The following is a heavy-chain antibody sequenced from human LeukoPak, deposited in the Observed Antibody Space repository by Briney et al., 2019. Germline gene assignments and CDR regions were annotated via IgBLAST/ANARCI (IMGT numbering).Heavy chain of an antibody. J-gene: IGHJ4*02. D-gene: IGHD6-19*01. Sequence: GGTLRLSCAASGFTFSSYGMSWVRQAPGKGLEWVSAISGSGGSTYYADSVKGRFTISRDNSKNTLYLQMNSLRAEDTAVYYCAKYGIAVAGGFDYWGQGTLVTVSS. CDR2: ISGSGGST. V-gene: IGHV3-23*01. CDR1: GFTFSSYG. CDR3: AKYGIAVAGGFDY.